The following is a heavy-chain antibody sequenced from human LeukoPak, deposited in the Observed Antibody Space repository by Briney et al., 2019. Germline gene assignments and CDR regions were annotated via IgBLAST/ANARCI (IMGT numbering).Heavy chain of an antibody. CDR2: IYYSGST. CDR1: GGSIRSYY. CDR3: ARSASYYYFYMDV. Sequence: PSETLSLTCSVSGGSIRSYYWSWIRQPPGKGLEWIGYIYYSGSTNYNPSLESRVTISVDTSKNQFSLKLSSVTAADTAVYYCARSASYYYFYMDVWGKGTTVTVSS. J-gene: IGHJ6*03. V-gene: IGHV4-59*01.